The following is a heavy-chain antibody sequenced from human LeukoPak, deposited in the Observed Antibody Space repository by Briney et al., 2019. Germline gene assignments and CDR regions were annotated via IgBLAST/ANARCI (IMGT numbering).Heavy chain of an antibody. CDR3: ATDLSGYSNGYALDS. CDR2: YDPEDGET. D-gene: IGHD5-18*01. CDR1: GHTLSELP. J-gene: IGHJ4*02. Sequence: ASVKVSCKVSGHTLSELPMSWVRQAPGKGLEWMGGYDPEDGETMYPQRFQGRVTMTEDTSTDIAYMELTSLTSEDAAVYYCATDLSGYSNGYALDSWGQGTLVTVSS. V-gene: IGHV1-24*01.